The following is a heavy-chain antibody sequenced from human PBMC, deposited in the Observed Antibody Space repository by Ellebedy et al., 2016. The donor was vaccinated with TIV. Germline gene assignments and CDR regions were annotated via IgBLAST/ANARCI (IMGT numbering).Heavy chain of an antibody. CDR2: IYYSGST. Sequence: MPSETLSLTCTVSGGSISSSSYYWGWIRQPPGKGLEWIGSIYYSGSTYYNPSLKSRVTISVDTSKNQFSLKLSSVTAADTAVYYCARRWERHHRVADAFDIWGQGTMVTVSS. V-gene: IGHV4-39*01. D-gene: IGHD1-26*01. J-gene: IGHJ3*02. CDR1: GGSISSSSYY. CDR3: ARRWERHHRVADAFDI.